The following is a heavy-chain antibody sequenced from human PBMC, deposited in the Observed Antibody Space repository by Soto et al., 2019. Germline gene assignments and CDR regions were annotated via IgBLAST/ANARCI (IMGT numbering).Heavy chain of an antibody. CDR3: AKGVGGSGSYSYFDY. Sequence: QVQLVESGGGVVQPGRSLRLSCAASGFTFSSYGMHWVRQAPGKGLEWVAVISYDGSNKYYADSVKGRFTISRDNSKNTLYLQMNSLRAEDTAVYYCAKGVGGSGSYSYFDYWGQGTLVTVSS. V-gene: IGHV3-30*18. CDR1: GFTFSSYG. CDR2: ISYDGSNK. D-gene: IGHD3-10*01. J-gene: IGHJ4*02.